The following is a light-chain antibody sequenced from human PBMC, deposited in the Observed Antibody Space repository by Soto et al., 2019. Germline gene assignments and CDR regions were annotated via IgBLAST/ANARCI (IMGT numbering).Light chain of an antibody. V-gene: IGLV1-40*01. J-gene: IGLJ1*01. Sequence: QSVLTQPPSVSGAPGQRVTISCTGSSSNIGAGYDVHWYQQLPGTAPKLLIYGNSNRPSGVPDRFSGSKSGTSASLAITGLQPDDEADYYCQSYASSLTLRVFGTGTKLTAL. CDR3: QSYASSLTLRV. CDR1: SSNIGAGYD. CDR2: GNS.